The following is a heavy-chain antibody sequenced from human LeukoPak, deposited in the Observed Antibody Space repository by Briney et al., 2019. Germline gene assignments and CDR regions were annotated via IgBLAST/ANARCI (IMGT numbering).Heavy chain of an antibody. J-gene: IGHJ4*02. D-gene: IGHD6-13*01. CDR1: GFTFSSYS. CDR3: ARTRIAAAVDY. V-gene: IGHV3-21*01. CDR2: ISSSSSYI. Sequence: PGGTLRLSCAASGFTFSSYSMNWVRQAPGKGLEWVSAISSSSSYIYYADSVKCRFTISRDNAKNSLYLQMNSLRAEDTAVYYCARTRIAAAVDYWGQGTLVTVSS.